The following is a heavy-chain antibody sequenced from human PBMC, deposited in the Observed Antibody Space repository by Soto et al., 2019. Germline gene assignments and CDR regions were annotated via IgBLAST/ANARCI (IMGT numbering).Heavy chain of an antibody. Sequence: SETLSLTCTVSDGSISNAAYYWGWIRQPPGKGLECIGIIYYSGNTYYSPSLKSRVTMSVDTSKNQFSLKLSSVSAADTSMYYCARVYGSGSYFFDSWGQGTLVTVSS. CDR2: IYYSGNT. CDR1: DGSISNAAYY. CDR3: ARVYGSGSYFFDS. V-gene: IGHV4-39*01. J-gene: IGHJ4*02. D-gene: IGHD3-10*01.